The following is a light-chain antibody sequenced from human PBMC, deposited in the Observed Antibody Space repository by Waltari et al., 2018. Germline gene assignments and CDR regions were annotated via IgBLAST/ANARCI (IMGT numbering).Light chain of an antibody. CDR2: WAS. CDR1: QSVLYSSKNKNY. Sequence: DIVMTQSPDSLAVSLGERATINCKSSQSVLYSSKNKNYLAWYQQTPGQPPKLLIYWASTRESGVPDRFSGSGSGTDFTLTISSLQAEDVAVYYCQQYYSTPLTFGGGTKVEIK. J-gene: IGKJ4*01. V-gene: IGKV4-1*01. CDR3: QQYYSTPLT.